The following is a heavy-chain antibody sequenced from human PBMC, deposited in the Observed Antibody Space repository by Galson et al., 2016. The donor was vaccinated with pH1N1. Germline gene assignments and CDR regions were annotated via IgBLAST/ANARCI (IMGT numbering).Heavy chain of an antibody. CDR1: GFTFRSYA. D-gene: IGHD4-11*01. Sequence: SLRLSCAVSGFTFRSYAMHWVRQAPGKGLEWVAVISYDGSNKYYSDSVKGRFAISRDNSKNTLHLQMNRLRPEDTAVYHCARDPVDYPSYYYFYGMDVWGQGTTVTVSS. CDR2: ISYDGSNK. CDR3: ARDPVDYPSYYYFYGMDV. J-gene: IGHJ6*02. V-gene: IGHV3-30*09.